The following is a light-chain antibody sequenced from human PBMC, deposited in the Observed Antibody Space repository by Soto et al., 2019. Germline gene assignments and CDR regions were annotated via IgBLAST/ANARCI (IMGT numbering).Light chain of an antibody. V-gene: IGLV6-57*01. CDR1: SGSIASNC. CDR3: QSYDSSNLYV. J-gene: IGLJ1*01. CDR2: EDN. Sequence: NFMLTQPHSVSESPGKTVTISCTRSSGSIASNCVQWYQQRPASSPTTVIYEDNQRPSGVPDRFSGSIDSSSNSASLTISGLKTEDEADYYCQSYDSSNLYVFGTGTKLTVL.